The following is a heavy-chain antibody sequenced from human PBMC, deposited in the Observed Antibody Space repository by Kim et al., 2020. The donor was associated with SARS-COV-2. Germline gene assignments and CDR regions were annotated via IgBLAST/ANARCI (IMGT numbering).Heavy chain of an antibody. CDR2: INTNGSST. Sequence: GGSLRLSCAASGFTFSSYWMYWVRQAPGKGLVWVSRINTNGSSTSYADSVKGRFTISRDNAKNTLYLQMNSLRAEDTAVYYCVSDVLAGRDYWGQGTLVTVSS. J-gene: IGHJ4*02. CDR1: GFTFSSYW. D-gene: IGHD2-8*02. CDR3: VSDVLAGRDY. V-gene: IGHV3-74*01.